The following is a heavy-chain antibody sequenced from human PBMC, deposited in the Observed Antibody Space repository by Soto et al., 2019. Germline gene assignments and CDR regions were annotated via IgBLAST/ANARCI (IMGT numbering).Heavy chain of an antibody. CDR2: MSGSGGTA. V-gene: IGHV3-23*01. CDR1: GFTFSSYA. CDR3: AKGPIFGVENIYDY. J-gene: IGHJ4*02. Sequence: GGSLRLSCAASGFTFSSYAMSWVRQAPGKGLEWVSCMSGSGGTAYYRDSGKGRFTISRDNSKQTLYLQMNSLRAEDTALYYCAKGPIFGVENIYDYWGQGTLVTVSS. D-gene: IGHD3-3*01.